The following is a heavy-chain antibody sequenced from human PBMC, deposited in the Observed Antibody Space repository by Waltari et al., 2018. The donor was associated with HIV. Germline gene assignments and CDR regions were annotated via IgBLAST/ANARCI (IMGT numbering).Heavy chain of an antibody. CDR3: AGGMIFGVVTGSY. CDR2: IYTMGST. D-gene: IGHD3-3*01. J-gene: IGHJ4*02. Sequence: QVQLQESGPGLVKPSQTLSLTCTVSGGSISSGSYYWTWIRQPAGKGLEWIGRIYTMGSTNYNPSLKSRVTISVDTSKNQVSLKLSSVTAADTAVYYCAGGMIFGVVTGSYWGQGTLVTVSS. CDR1: GGSISSGSYY. V-gene: IGHV4-61*02.